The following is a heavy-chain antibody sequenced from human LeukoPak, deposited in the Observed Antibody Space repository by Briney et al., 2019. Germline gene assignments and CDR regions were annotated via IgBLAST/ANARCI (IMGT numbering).Heavy chain of an antibody. CDR2: ISGSGGST. Sequence: GGSLRLSCAASGFTLSSYWMHWVRQVPGKGLEWVSAISGSGGSTYYADSVKGRFTISRDNSKNMLYLQMNSLRAEDTAVYYCARDQSSSWTSYFDYWGQGTLVTVSS. CDR3: ARDQSSSWTSYFDY. D-gene: IGHD6-13*01. J-gene: IGHJ4*02. V-gene: IGHV3-23*01. CDR1: GFTLSSYW.